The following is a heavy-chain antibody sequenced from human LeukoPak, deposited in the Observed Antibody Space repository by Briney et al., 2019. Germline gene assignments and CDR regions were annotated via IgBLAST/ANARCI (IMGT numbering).Heavy chain of an antibody. J-gene: IGHJ3*02. CDR3: ARGESPHRYSSSWYPRAFDI. Sequence: GGSLRLSCAASGFTFSSYGMHWVRQAPGKGLEWVAVISYDGSNKYYADSVKGRFTISRDNSKNTLYLQMNSLRAEDTAVYYCARGESPHRYSSSWYPRAFDIWGQGTMVTVSS. CDR1: GFTFSSYG. V-gene: IGHV3-30*03. D-gene: IGHD6-13*01. CDR2: ISYDGSNK.